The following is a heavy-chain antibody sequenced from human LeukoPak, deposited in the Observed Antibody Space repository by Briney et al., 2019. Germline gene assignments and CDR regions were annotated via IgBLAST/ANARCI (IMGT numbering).Heavy chain of an antibody. Sequence: PGGSLRLSCAASGFTFSSFAMTWVRQAPGKGLEWVSFISNSGDNTYYADSVKGRFTVARDNSKNTLYLQMNSLRAEDTAVYYCAKQWRQLEFGYWGRGTLVTVSS. CDR2: ISNSGDNT. D-gene: IGHD6-6*01. CDR3: AKQWRQLEFGY. J-gene: IGHJ4*02. CDR1: GFTFSSFA. V-gene: IGHV3-23*01.